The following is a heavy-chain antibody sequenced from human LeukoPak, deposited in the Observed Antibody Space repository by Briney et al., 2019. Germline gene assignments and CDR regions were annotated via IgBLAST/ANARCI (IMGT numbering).Heavy chain of an antibody. Sequence: PGGTLRLSCAASGFTFSSYGMSWVRQAPGKGLEWVSAISGSGGSTYYADSVKGRFTISRDNSKNTLYLQMNSLRAEDTAVYYCARALDIVVVVAAAYWDQGTLVTVSS. D-gene: IGHD2-15*01. CDR3: ARALDIVVVVAAAY. CDR2: ISGSGGST. V-gene: IGHV3-23*01. J-gene: IGHJ4*02. CDR1: GFTFSSYG.